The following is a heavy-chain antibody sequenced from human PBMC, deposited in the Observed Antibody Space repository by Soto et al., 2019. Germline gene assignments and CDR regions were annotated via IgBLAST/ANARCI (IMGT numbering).Heavy chain of an antibody. Sequence: GGSLRLSCTASGFTFSSYEMNWVRQAPGKGLEWVSYISSIYTTVYYADSVKGRFTISRDNAKNSLYLQMNSLRAEDTAVYYCAKAFRIGLEYYYYGMDVWGQGTTVTVSS. CDR1: GFTFSSYE. CDR3: AKAFRIGLEYYYYGMDV. D-gene: IGHD3-10*01. V-gene: IGHV3-48*03. J-gene: IGHJ6*02. CDR2: ISSIYTTV.